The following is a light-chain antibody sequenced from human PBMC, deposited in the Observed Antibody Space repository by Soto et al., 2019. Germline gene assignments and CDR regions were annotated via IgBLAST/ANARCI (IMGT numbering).Light chain of an antibody. V-gene: IGKV3-15*01. CDR3: QQYNNWPLYT. CDR2: GAS. CDR1: QSVSSN. Sequence: EIGMTQSPATLSVSPGERATHACRASQSVSSNIAWYQQKPGQAPRLLIYGASTRATGIPARFSGSGSGTEFTLTISRLQSEDFAVYYCQQYNNWPLYTFGQGTKLEIK. J-gene: IGKJ2*01.